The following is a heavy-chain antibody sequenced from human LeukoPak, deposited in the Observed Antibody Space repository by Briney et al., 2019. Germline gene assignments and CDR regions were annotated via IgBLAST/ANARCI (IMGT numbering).Heavy chain of an antibody. J-gene: IGHJ6*03. D-gene: IGHD6-6*01. CDR1: GFTFSSYA. V-gene: IGHV3-30*04. CDR3: ARNAARWIRDYYMGV. Sequence: GGSLRPSCAASGFTFSSYAMHWVRQAPGKGLEWVAVISYDGSNKYYADSVKGRFTISRDNSKNTLYLQMNSLRAEDTAVYYCARNAARWIRDYYMGVWGKGTTVTVS. CDR2: ISYDGSNK.